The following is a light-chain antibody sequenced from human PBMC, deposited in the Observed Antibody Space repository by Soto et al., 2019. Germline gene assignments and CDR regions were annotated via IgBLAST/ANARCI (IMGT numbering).Light chain of an antibody. V-gene: IGKV1-39*01. CDR1: QKISSS. Sequence: DIQMTQSPSSLSASVGDRVTITCRASQKISSSLNWYQQKPGQAPKLLIHTASNLQTGVPSRFSGSGSGTDFTLTLSSLQLEDFATYFCQQTSSTPHTFGQGTKLEIK. CDR3: QQTSSTPHT. CDR2: TAS. J-gene: IGKJ2*01.